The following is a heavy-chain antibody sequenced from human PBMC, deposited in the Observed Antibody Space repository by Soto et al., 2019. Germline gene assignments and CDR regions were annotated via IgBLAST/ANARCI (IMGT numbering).Heavy chain of an antibody. CDR2: ISGSGGST. CDR1: GFTFRNYA. D-gene: IGHD4-17*01. J-gene: IGHJ5*02. V-gene: IGHV3-23*01. Sequence: EVQLLESGGGLVQPGGSLRLSCAASGFTFRNYAMTWVRQAPGKGLECVSGISGSGGSTYYADSVKGRFSISRDNSKNTLYLQMNSLRAEDTAVYYCAYACLDPWGQGTLVTVSS. CDR3: AYACLDP.